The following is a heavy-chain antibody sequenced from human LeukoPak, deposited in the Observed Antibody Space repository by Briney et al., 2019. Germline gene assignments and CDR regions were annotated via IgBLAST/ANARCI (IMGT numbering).Heavy chain of an antibody. D-gene: IGHD2-15*01. CDR1: GGTFSSYA. CDR3: ARRQPDRIGIPFDY. V-gene: IGHV1-69*04. CDR2: IIPIFGIA. J-gene: IGHJ4*02. Sequence: SVKVSCKASGGTFSSYAISWVRQAPGQGLEWMGRIIPIFGIANYAQKFQGRVTITADKSTSTAYMELSSLRSEDTAVYYCARRQPDRIGIPFDYWGQGTLVTVSS.